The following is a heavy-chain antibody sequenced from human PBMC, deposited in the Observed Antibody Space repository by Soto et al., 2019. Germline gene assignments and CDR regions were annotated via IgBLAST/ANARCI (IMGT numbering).Heavy chain of an antibody. J-gene: IGHJ6*03. CDR3: SRQASDFWSGKPQYYMDV. V-gene: IGHV3-73*01. Sequence: GVLRLSCAASGFTFSGSAMHWVRQASGKGLEWVGRIRSKPNNYATAYGASVKGRFTISRDDSKNTAYLQMNSLNTEDTAVYYCSRQASDFWSGKPQYYMDVWGKGTTVTVSS. CDR1: GFTFSGSA. CDR2: IRSKPNNYAT. D-gene: IGHD3-3*01.